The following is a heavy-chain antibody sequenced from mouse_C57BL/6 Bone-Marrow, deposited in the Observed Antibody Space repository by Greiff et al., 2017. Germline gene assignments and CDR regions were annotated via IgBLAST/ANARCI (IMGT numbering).Heavy chain of an antibody. CDR1: GFTFSDYG. D-gene: IGHD2-1*01. V-gene: IGHV5-17*01. J-gene: IGHJ3*01. CDR2: ISSGSSTI. Sequence: DVQLVESGGGLVKPGGSLKLSCAASGFTFSDYGMHWVRQTPEKGLEWVAYISSGSSTIYYADTVKGRFTISRDNAKNTLFLHMTSLRSEDTAMYYCARGRGNSLFAYWGQGTLVTVSA. CDR3: ARGRGNSLFAY.